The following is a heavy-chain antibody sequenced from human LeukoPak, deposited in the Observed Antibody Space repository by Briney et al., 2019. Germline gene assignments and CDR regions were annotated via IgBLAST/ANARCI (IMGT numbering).Heavy chain of an antibody. J-gene: IGHJ4*02. CDR2: IIPIFGTA. Sequence: SVKVSCKASGGTFSSYAISWVRQAPGQGLEWMGVIIPIFGTANYAQKFQGRVTITADKSTSTDYMELSSLRSEDTAVYYCARGHGYSGYDWDYWGQGTLVTVSS. CDR1: GGTFSSYA. CDR3: ARGHGYSGYDWDY. D-gene: IGHD5-12*01. V-gene: IGHV1-69*06.